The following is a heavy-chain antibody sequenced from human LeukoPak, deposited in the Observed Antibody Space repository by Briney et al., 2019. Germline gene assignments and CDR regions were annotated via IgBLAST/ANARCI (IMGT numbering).Heavy chain of an antibody. CDR2: IWYDGSNK. D-gene: IGHD5-24*01. CDR1: GFTFNSYG. J-gene: IGHJ4*02. CDR3: ARECLQWEPCFDY. Sequence: GGSLRLSCAASGFTFNSYGMHWDRQAPGKGLEWVAVIWYDGSNKYYADSVKGRFTISRDNSKNTLYLQMNSLRAEDTAVYYCARECLQWEPCFDYWGQGTLLTVSS. V-gene: IGHV3-33*01.